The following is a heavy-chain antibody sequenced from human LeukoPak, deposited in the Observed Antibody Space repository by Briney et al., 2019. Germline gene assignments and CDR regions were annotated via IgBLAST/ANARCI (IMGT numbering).Heavy chain of an antibody. V-gene: IGHV3-49*03. J-gene: IGHJ5*02. Sequence: GGSLRLSCTASGFIFGDHAMTWFRQAPGKGLEWVGFIRSRTYGATAEYAPSVKGRFSISRDDSKSIAYLQMNSLKTEDTAVYYCTPGLIENWFDPWGRGTLVTVSS. CDR2: IRSRTYGATA. CDR1: GFIFGDHA. D-gene: IGHD2-21*01. CDR3: TPGLIENWFDP.